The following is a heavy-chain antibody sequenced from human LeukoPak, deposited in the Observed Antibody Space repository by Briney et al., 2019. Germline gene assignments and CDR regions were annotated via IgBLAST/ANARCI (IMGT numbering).Heavy chain of an antibody. CDR3: ARVKPHTVTTVQDDAFDI. V-gene: IGHV1-2*02. J-gene: IGHJ3*02. CDR1: GYTFTGYY. D-gene: IGHD4-17*01. Sequence: AASVKVSCKASGYTFTGYYIHWVRQAPGQGLEWMGWINPDSGGTNYAQKFQGRVTMTRDTSISTAYMELSRLRSDDTAVYYCARVKPHTVTTVQDDAFDIWGQGTMVTVSS. CDR2: INPDSGGT.